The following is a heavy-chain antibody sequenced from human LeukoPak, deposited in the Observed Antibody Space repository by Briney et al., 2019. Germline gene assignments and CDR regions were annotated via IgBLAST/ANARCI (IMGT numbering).Heavy chain of an antibody. V-gene: IGHV4-34*01. D-gene: IGHD5-12*01. J-gene: IGHJ6*02. CDR3: ARGFRGYSGYEYYYYYGMDV. Sequence: PSETLSLTCAVYGGSFSGYYWSWIRQPPGKGLEWIGEINHSGSTNYNPSLKSRVTIPVDTSKNQFSLKLSSVTAADTAVYYCARGFRGYSGYEYYYYYGMDVWGQGTTVTVSS. CDR1: GGSFSGYY. CDR2: INHSGST.